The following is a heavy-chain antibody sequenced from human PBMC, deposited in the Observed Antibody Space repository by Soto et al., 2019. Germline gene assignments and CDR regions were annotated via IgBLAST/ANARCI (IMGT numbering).Heavy chain of an antibody. CDR2: IYYSGST. D-gene: IGHD3-3*01. Sequence: TLSLTCTVSGGSISSGDYYWSWIRQPPGKGLEWIGYIYYSGSTYYNPSLKSRVTISVDKSKNQFSLKLSSVTAADTAVYYCARDVAILRDYYYYGMAVWGQGTTVTLSS. CDR3: ARDVAILRDYYYYGMAV. V-gene: IGHV4-30-4*01. CDR1: GGSISSGDYY. J-gene: IGHJ6*02.